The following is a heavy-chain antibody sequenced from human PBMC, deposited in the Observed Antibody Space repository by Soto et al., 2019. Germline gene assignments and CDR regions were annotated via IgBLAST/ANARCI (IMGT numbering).Heavy chain of an antibody. CDR2: IYYSGST. Sequence: SDTWSVAEGSRVSYCWSCIRQNTGKGLEWIGYIYYSGSTNYNPSFKSRVTISVDTSKNQFSLKLSSVTAADTAVYYCAREKLLWFGESPSSWFDPWGQGTLVTVSS. CDR3: AREKLLWFGESPSSWFDP. CDR1: EGSRVSYC. D-gene: IGHD3-10*01. V-gene: IGHV4-59*01. J-gene: IGHJ5*02.